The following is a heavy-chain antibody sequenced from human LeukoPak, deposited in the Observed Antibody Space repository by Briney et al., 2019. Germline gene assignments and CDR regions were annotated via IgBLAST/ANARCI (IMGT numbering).Heavy chain of an antibody. V-gene: IGHV4-31*03. D-gene: IGHD6-19*01. CDR3: ARGTYSSGWSLGFDP. CDR1: GGSISSGGYF. Sequence: SEILSLTCTVSGGSISSGGYFWSWIRQHPGKGLVWIGYIYYGGSTYYNPSLKSRLTISVDTSENQFSLRLTSVTAADTAVYYCARGTYSSGWSLGFDPWGQGTLVTVSS. CDR2: IYYGGST. J-gene: IGHJ5*02.